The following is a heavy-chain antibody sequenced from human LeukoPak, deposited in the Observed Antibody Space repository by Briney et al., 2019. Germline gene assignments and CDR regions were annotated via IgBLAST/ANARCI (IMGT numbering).Heavy chain of an antibody. CDR3: AKDRTVVVAAYGGWFDP. V-gene: IGHV3-30*02. CDR1: GITFSTSG. Sequence: PGGSLRLSCAASGITFSTSGMHWVRQAPGGGLEWVAFMRHDGSNEKYADSVKGRFTISRDNSKNTLYLQMNSLIVEDTAVYYCAKDRTVVVAAYGGWFDPWGQGTLVTVSS. D-gene: IGHD2-15*01. J-gene: IGHJ5*02. CDR2: MRHDGSNE.